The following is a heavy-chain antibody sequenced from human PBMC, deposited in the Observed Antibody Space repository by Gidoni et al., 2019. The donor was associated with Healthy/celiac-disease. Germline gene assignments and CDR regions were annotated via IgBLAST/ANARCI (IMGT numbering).Heavy chain of an antibody. J-gene: IGHJ4*02. CDR1: GFTFSSYA. V-gene: IGHV3-23*01. D-gene: IGHD2-21*02. Sequence: EVQLLESGGGLVQPGGSLRLSCAASGFTFSSYAMRWVRQAPGKGLEWVSAISGSGGSTYYADSVKGRFTISRDNSKNTLYLQMNSLRAEDTAVYYCAKLGFVVVTARPFDYWGQGTLVTVSS. CDR3: AKLGFVVVTARPFDY. CDR2: ISGSGGST.